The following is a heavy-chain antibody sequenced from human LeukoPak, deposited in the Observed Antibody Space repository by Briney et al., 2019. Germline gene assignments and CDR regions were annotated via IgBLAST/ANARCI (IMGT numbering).Heavy chain of an antibody. D-gene: IGHD6-6*01. V-gene: IGHV3-7*01. Sequence: GSLRLSCAASGFTFSSYWMSWVRQAPGKGLEWVANIKQDGSERYYVDSVKGRFTISRDNAKNSLYLQINSLRAEDTAVYYCARFSIAARPFDYWGQGTLVTVSS. CDR1: GFTFSSYW. CDR2: IKQDGSER. CDR3: ARFSIAARPFDY. J-gene: IGHJ4*02.